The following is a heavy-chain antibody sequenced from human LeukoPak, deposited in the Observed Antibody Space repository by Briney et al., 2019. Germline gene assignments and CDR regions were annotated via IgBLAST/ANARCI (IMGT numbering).Heavy chain of an antibody. Sequence: GGSLRLSCAASGLTFSSYAMSWVRQTPGKGLEWVSAISSGGGSTYYADSVKGQFTISRDNSKNTLYLQMNSLRAEDTAVYYRAKAKGDSSGSFDYWGQGTLVTVSS. V-gene: IGHV3-23*01. CDR2: ISSGGGST. D-gene: IGHD6-19*01. J-gene: IGHJ4*02. CDR1: GLTFSSYA. CDR3: AKAKGDSSGSFDY.